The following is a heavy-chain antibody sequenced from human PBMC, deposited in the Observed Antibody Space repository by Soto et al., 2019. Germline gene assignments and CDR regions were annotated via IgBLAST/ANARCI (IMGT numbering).Heavy chain of an antibody. J-gene: IGHJ6*02. CDR2: IYYSGST. Sequence: QVQLQESGPGLVKPSQTLSLTCTVSGGSISSGGYYWSWIRQHPGKGLEWIGYIYYSGSTYYNPSLKSLVTISVDTSKNQFARKLSSVTAADTAVYYCARFWRGPAAIYYYYGMDVWGQGTTVTVSS. D-gene: IGHD2-2*01. CDR1: GGSISSGGYY. CDR3: ARFWRGPAAIYYYYGMDV. V-gene: IGHV4-31*01.